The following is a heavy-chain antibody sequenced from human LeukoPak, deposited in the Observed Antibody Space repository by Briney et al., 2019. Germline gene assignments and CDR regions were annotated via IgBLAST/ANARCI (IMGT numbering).Heavy chain of an antibody. D-gene: IGHD3-16*01. V-gene: IGHV4-34*01. CDR1: GGSISSYY. CDR2: INHSGST. CDR3: ARHRGGDNWFDP. J-gene: IGHJ5*02. Sequence: SETLSLTCTVSGGSISSYYWSWIRQPPGKGLEWIGEINHSGSTNYNPSLKSRVTISVDTSKNQFSLKLSSVTAADTAVYYCARHRGGDNWFDPWGQGTLVTVSS.